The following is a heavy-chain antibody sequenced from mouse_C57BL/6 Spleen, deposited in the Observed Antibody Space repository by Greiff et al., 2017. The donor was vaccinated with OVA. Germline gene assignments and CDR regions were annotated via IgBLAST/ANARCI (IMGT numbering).Heavy chain of an antibody. CDR2: IDPSDSYT. J-gene: IGHJ1*03. CDR3: ARGMAYYYGSSPRYWDVDV. V-gene: IGHV1-69*01. D-gene: IGHD1-1*01. Sequence: QVQLQQPGAELVMPGASVKLSCKASGYPFTSYWMHWVKQRPGQGLEWIGEIDPSDSYTYYTQTFKGKSTLTVDKSSSTAYLQLSSLTSEAAAVYYCARGMAYYYGSSPRYWDVDVWGTGTTVTVSS. CDR1: GYPFTSYW.